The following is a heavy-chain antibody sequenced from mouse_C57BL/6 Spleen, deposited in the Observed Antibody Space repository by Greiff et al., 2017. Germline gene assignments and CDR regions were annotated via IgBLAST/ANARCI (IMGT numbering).Heavy chain of an antibody. CDR2: IYPGSGNT. CDR1: GYRFPSYY. V-gene: IGHV1-66*01. CDR3: ARDDGYPAWFAY. Sequence: VQLQQSGPELVKPGASVKISCKASGYRFPSYYIHWVKQRPGQGLEWIGWIYPGSGNTKYNEKFKGKATLTADTSSSTAYMQLSSLTSEDSAVYYCARDDGYPAWFAYWGQGTLVTVSA. J-gene: IGHJ3*01. D-gene: IGHD2-3*01.